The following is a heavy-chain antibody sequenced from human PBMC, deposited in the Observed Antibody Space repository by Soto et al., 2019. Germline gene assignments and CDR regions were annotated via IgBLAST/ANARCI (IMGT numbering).Heavy chain of an antibody. V-gene: IGHV4-59*01. CDR1: GVSSSGYY. J-gene: IGHJ3*02. CDR2: IYYSGGT. CDR3: ARALILTGYYIHDAFDI. D-gene: IGHD3-9*01. Sequence: SETLSLTCTVAGVSSSGYYWSWIRQPPGKGLEWIGYIYYSGGTNYNPSLKSRVTISVDTSKNQFSLKLSSVTAADTAVYFCARALILTGYYIHDAFDIWGQGTMVTVSS.